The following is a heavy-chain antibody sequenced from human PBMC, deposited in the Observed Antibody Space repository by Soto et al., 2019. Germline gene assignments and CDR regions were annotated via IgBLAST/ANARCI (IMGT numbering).Heavy chain of an antibody. J-gene: IGHJ5*02. D-gene: IGHD3-10*01. CDR1: GGSISSSNW. V-gene: IGHV4-4*02. CDR2: IYYSGIT. Sequence: PSETLSLTCAVSGGSISSSNWWSWVRQPPGKGLEWIGEIYYSGITYYNPSLKSRVTMSLDTSKNQFSLKLSSVTAADTAVYYCARMYDSGSPLYNWLDPWGQGTLVTVSS. CDR3: ARMYDSGSPLYNWLDP.